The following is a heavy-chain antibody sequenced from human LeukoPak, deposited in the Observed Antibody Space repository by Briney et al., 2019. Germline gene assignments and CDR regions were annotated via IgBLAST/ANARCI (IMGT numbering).Heavy chain of an antibody. CDR3: ATGVAVAGTHFVDY. D-gene: IGHD6-19*01. V-gene: IGHV3-21*01. J-gene: IGHJ4*02. CDR1: GFIFSNYN. CDR2: ISSSSSHI. Sequence: GGSLRLSCAASGFIFSNYNINWVRQAPGKGLECISSISSSSSHIHYADSVKGRFTISRDNAKNSVYLQMNSLRVDDTAVYYCATGVAVAGTHFVDYWGQGTLVDVSS.